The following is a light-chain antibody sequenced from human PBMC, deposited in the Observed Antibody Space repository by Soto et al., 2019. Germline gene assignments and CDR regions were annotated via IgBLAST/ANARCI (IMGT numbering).Light chain of an antibody. J-gene: IGKJ1*01. Sequence: DIQMTQSPSSLSASVGDRVTITCRASQGIRNDLDWYQQKPATAPERLIYAASSLQSGVPSRFSGSGSGTEFTLTISSLQAEAFATYYCLQYSTSPWTFGQGTKGEIQ. CDR1: QGIRND. CDR3: LQYSTSPWT. V-gene: IGKV1-17*01. CDR2: AAS.